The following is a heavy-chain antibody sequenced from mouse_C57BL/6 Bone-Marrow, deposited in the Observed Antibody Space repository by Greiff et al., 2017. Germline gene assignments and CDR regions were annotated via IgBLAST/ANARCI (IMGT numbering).Heavy chain of an antibody. CDR1: GYTFTSYW. Sequence: QVQLQQPGAELVKPGASVKLSCKASGYTFTSYWMHWVKQRPGQGLEWIGMIHPNSGSTNYNEKFKSKATLTVDNASSTAYMQLSSLTSEDSAVYYCAYARGYFDVWGTGTTVTVSS. D-gene: IGHD3-3*01. CDR2: IHPNSGST. J-gene: IGHJ1*03. CDR3: AYARGYFDV. V-gene: IGHV1-64*01.